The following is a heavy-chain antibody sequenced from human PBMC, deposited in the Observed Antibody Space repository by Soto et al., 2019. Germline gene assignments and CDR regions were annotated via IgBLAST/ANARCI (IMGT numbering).Heavy chain of an antibody. J-gene: IGHJ4*02. CDR2: ISSGSTNR. D-gene: IGHD1-1*01. Sequence: ESGGGLVKPGGSLRLSCAASGFTFSDFYMSWIRQAPGKGLEWISYISSGSTNRFYADYVQGRFTVSRDNAKNSVYLQMDSLRSEDTAVYYCARDRNAAGSYYWGQGTLVTVSS. CDR3: ARDRNAAGSYY. CDR1: GFTFSDFY. V-gene: IGHV3-11*01.